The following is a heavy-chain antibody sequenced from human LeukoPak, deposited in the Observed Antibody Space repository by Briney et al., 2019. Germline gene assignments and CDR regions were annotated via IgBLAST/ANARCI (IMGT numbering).Heavy chain of an antibody. CDR2: ISGSGSST. Sequence: GRSLRLSWSASGFTFSNYAMTWVRQAPGRGLEWVSAISGSGSSTYYADSVTGRFTISRDNPKHTLFLQMNSLRDDDTAVYYCVKGGAAEDYFDYWGQGTLVTVSS. D-gene: IGHD6-13*01. CDR1: GFTFSNYA. J-gene: IGHJ4*02. CDR3: VKGGAAEDYFDY. V-gene: IGHV3-23*01.